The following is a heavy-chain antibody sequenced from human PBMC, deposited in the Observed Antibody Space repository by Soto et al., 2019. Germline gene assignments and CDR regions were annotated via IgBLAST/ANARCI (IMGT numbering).Heavy chain of an antibody. CDR3: ATRDCSGGSCYINAFDY. CDR2: FDPEDGET. Sequence: ASVKVSCKVSGYTLTELSMHWVRQAPGKGLEWMGGFDPEDGETIYAQKFQGRVTMTEDTSTDTAYMELSSLRSEDMAVYYCATRDCSGGSCYINAFDYWGQGTLVTVSS. J-gene: IGHJ4*02. D-gene: IGHD2-15*01. V-gene: IGHV1-24*01. CDR1: GYTLTELS.